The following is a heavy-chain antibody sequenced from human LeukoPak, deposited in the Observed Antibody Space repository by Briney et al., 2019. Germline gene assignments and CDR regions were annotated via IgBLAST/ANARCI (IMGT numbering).Heavy chain of an antibody. CDR1: GFTFSDYY. Sequence: GGSLRLSCEASGFTFSDYYMSWIRQAPGKGLEWVSYISSSGSTIYYADSVKGRFTISRDNAKNSLYLQMNSLRAEDTAVYYCASTLRGYAQYYYYYYMDVWGKGTTVTVSS. J-gene: IGHJ6*03. V-gene: IGHV3-11*01. D-gene: IGHD5-12*01. CDR2: ISSSGSTI. CDR3: ASTLRGYAQYYYYYYMDV.